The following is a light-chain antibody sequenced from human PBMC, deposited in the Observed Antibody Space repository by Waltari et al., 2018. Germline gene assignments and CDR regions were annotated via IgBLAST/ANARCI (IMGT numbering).Light chain of an antibody. V-gene: IGKV3-15*01. Sequence: EIVMTQSPATLSMSPGERATLSCRASQSVNTYVAWYQLKPGHAPRLLIHSASARASGIPARFSGSGSGTEFSLTINTLQSEDVAIYYCQQYTKWPQTFGQGTKVEIK. CDR1: QSVNTY. CDR2: SAS. CDR3: QQYTKWPQT. J-gene: IGKJ1*01.